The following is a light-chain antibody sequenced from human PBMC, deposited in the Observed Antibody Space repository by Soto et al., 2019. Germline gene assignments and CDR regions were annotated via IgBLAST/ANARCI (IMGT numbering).Light chain of an antibody. CDR2: DVS. CDR3: TSYTSSSTLEV. Sequence: QSALTQPASVSGSPGQSITISCTGTSSDVGGYNYVSWYQQHPGKAPKLMIYDVSYRPSGVSNRFSGSKSGNTASLTISGLQAEDEADSYCTSYTSSSTLEVFGGGTKLTVL. CDR1: SSDVGGYNY. V-gene: IGLV2-14*01. J-gene: IGLJ2*01.